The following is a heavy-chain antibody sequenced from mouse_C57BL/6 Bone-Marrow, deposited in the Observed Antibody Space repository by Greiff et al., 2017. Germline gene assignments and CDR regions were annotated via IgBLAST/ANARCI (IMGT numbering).Heavy chain of an antibody. CDR2: IYPGSGST. D-gene: IGHD1-1*01. V-gene: IGHV1-55*01. CDR1: GYTFTSYW. CDR3: AIWYYGSSYADY. J-gene: IGHJ2*01. Sequence: VQLQQPGAELVKPGASVKMSCKASGYTFTSYWITWVKQRPGQGLEWIGDIYPGSGSTNYNEKFKSKATLTVDTSSSTAYMQLSSLTSEDSAVYYCAIWYYGSSYADYWGQGTTLTVSS.